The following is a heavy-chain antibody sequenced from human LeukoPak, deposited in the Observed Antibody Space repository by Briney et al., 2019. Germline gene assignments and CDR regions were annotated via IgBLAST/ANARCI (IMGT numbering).Heavy chain of an antibody. J-gene: IGHJ4*02. CDR2: IKQGGSEK. D-gene: IGHD6-13*01. V-gene: IGHV3-7*01. CDR3: ARFLKAIAAAGTMGY. Sequence: PGGSLRLSCAASGFTFSSYWMSWVRQAPGKGLEWVANIKQGGSEKYYVDSVKGRFTISRDNAKNPLYLQMNSLRAEDTAVYYCARFLKAIAAAGTMGYWGQGTLVTVSS. CDR1: GFTFSSYW.